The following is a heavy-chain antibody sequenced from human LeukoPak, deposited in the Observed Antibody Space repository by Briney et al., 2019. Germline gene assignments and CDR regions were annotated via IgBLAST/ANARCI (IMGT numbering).Heavy chain of an antibody. V-gene: IGHV1-46*01. CDR2: INPSGGST. J-gene: IGHJ4*02. CDR1: GYTFTSYY. Sequence: ASVKVSCKASGYTFTSYYMHWVRQAPGQGLEWMGIINPSGGSTSYAQKFQGRVTMTRDTSTSTVYMELSSLRSEDTAVYYCARDLTYYYDSSGYSLGYWGQGTLDTVSS. D-gene: IGHD3-22*01. CDR3: ARDLTYYYDSSGYSLGY.